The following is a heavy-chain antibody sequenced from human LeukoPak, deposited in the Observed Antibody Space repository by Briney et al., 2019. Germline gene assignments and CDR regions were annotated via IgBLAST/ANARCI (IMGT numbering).Heavy chain of an antibody. CDR1: GYTFTSYA. D-gene: IGHD5-12*01. V-gene: IGHV1-3*01. Sequence: ASVKVSCKASGYTFTSYAMHWVRQAPGQRLEWMGWINAGNGNTKYSQKFQGRVTITRDTSASTAYMELSSLRSEDTAVYYCASNSGYDVTLDYWGQGTLVTVSS. CDR3: ASNSGYDVTLDY. J-gene: IGHJ4*02. CDR2: INAGNGNT.